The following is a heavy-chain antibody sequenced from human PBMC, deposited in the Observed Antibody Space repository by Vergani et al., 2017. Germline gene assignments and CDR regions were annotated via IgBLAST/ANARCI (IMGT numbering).Heavy chain of an antibody. J-gene: IGHJ4*02. Sequence: QVQLQESGPGLVKLSQTLSLTCTVSGGSISSGSYYWSWIRQPAGKGLEWIGRIYTSGSTNYNPALKSRVTMSVDTSKNPLSLKLSSVTAADTAVYYCARDLLGSSSDYWGQGTLVTVSS. CDR1: GGSISSGSYY. CDR3: ARDLLGSSSDY. D-gene: IGHD6-19*01. V-gene: IGHV4-61*02. CDR2: IYTSGST.